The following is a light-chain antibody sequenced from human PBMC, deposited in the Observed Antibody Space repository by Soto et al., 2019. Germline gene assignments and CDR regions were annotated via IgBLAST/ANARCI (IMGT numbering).Light chain of an antibody. Sequence: EIVLTQSPATLSLPPGERATLSCRASQSVGSYLGWYQHKPGQAPRLLIYDASNRAPGIPARFSGSGSGTDFTLTISSLEPEDFATYYCQQANSFPLTFGGGTKVEIK. CDR3: QQANSFPLT. V-gene: IGKV3-11*01. CDR1: QSVGSY. CDR2: DAS. J-gene: IGKJ4*01.